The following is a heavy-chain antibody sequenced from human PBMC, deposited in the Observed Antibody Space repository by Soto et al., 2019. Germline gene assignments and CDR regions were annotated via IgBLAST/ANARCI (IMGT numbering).Heavy chain of an antibody. Sequence: WASVKVSCKASGYTFTSYGISWVRQAPGQGLEWMGWISAYNGNTNYAQKLQGRVTMTTDTSTSTAHMELRSLRSDDTAVYYCARGTTMVRNNWFDPWGQGTQVTVSS. V-gene: IGHV1-18*04. CDR2: ISAYNGNT. CDR1: GYTFTSYG. D-gene: IGHD3-10*01. CDR3: ARGTTMVRNNWFDP. J-gene: IGHJ5*02.